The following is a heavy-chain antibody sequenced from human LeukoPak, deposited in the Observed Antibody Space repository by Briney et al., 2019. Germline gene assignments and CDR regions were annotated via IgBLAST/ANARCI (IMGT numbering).Heavy chain of an antibody. D-gene: IGHD4-17*01. CDR2: FSTRSSTI. CDR3: ARDQDYGFDY. J-gene: IGHJ4*02. CDR1: GFTFSSYS. V-gene: IGHV3-48*02. Sequence: GGSLRLSCTASGFTFSSYSMNWVRQAPGKGLEWISYFSTRSSTISYADSVKGRFAISRDNAKNSLYLQMNRLRDEDTAVYYYARDQDYGFDYWGQGTLVTVSS.